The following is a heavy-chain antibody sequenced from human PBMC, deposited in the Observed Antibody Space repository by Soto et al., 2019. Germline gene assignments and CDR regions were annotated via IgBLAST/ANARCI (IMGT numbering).Heavy chain of an antibody. CDR2: ISFDGSKK. D-gene: IGHD2-2*01. J-gene: IGHJ4*02. CDR3: AKDHIVAAAPDE. Sequence: GGSLRLSCAASGFTFESYGMHWVRQAPGKGLEWVAVISFDGSKKYYADSVKGRFTISRDNSKNTLYLQMNSLRAEDTAVYYCAKDHIVAAAPDEWGQGTLVTVSS. V-gene: IGHV3-30*18. CDR1: GFTFESYG.